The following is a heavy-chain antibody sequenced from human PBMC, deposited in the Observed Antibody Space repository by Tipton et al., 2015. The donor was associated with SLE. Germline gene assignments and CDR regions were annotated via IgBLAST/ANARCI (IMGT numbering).Heavy chain of an antibody. CDR3: ARVGLGSGDGFDI. V-gene: IGHV4-30-2*01. CDR2: IFHSGNA. Sequence: TLSLTCAVSGGSINSGDYSWSWIRQPPGKGLEWIGYIFHSGNAYYNPSLKSRVTISVDMSRNRFSLRLDSVTAADTAMYYCARVGLGSGDGFDIWGQGTMVTVSS. D-gene: IGHD7-27*01. J-gene: IGHJ3*02. CDR1: GGSINSGDYS.